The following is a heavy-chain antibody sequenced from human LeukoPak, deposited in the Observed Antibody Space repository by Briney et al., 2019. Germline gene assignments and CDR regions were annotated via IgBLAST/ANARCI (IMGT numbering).Heavy chain of an antibody. J-gene: IGHJ4*02. CDR3: AREDQPDYYDSSGYYFDY. CDR1: GFTFSSYW. D-gene: IGHD3-22*01. V-gene: IGHV3-7*01. CDR2: IKQDGSEK. Sequence: PGRSLRLSCAASGFTFSSYWMSWVRQAPGKGLEWVANIKQDGSEKYYVDSVKGRFTISRDNAKNSLYLQMNSLRAEDTAVYYCAREDQPDYYDSSGYYFDYWGQGTLVTVSS.